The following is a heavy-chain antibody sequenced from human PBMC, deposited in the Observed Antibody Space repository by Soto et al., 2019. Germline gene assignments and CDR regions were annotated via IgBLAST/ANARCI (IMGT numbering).Heavy chain of an antibody. D-gene: IGHD3-16*01. CDR1: GFTFSSHA. CDR3: TRDARNADYDY. V-gene: IGHV3-48*02. Sequence: EVQLVESGGGLVQPGGSLQLSCAVSGFTFSSHAMNWVLQAPGKGLEWVAYIHGTRSIIYYADSVKGRFTISRDTAKNSLYLQLDSLRDEDTALYYCTRDARNADYDYWGQGTLVTVSS. J-gene: IGHJ4*02. CDR2: IHGTRSII.